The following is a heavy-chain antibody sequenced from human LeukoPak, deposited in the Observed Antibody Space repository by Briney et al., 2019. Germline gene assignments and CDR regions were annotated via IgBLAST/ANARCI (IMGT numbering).Heavy chain of an antibody. V-gene: IGHV3-74*01. Sequence: GGSLRLSCAASGFTFSSYWMYWVRHAPGKGLVWVSRVNRDGSSTIYADCVKGGFTIYRDNAKNTLYLQMNSLRAEDMSVYYCARGYYCMDVWDQGTTVTVSS. CDR3: ARGYYCMDV. CDR1: GFTFSSYW. J-gene: IGHJ6*02. CDR2: VNRDGSST.